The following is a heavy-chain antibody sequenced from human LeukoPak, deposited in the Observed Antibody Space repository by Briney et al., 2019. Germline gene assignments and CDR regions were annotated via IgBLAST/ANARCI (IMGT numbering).Heavy chain of an antibody. D-gene: IGHD3-10*01. J-gene: IGHJ4*02. CDR2: IYYSGST. CDR1: GASISSYY. CDR3: ARVGSYYYVDY. Sequence: PSETLSLTCSVSGASISSYYWSWIRQPPGKGLEWIGYIYYSGSTNYNPSLTSRVTISLDTSKNQFSLKLSSVTSADTAVYYCARVGSYYYVDYWGQGTLVTVSS. V-gene: IGHV4-59*01.